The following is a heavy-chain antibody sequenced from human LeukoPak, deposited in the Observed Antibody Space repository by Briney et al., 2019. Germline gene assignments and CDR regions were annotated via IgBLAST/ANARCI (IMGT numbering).Heavy chain of an antibody. CDR2: INPSGGST. CDR3: ARRGYCGSTSCYTGSDAFDI. Sequence: GASVKVSCKASGYTFTSYYMHWVRQAPGQGLEWMGIINPSGGSTSYAQKFQGRVTMTRDTSTSTVYMELSSLRSEDTAVYYCARRGYCGSTSCYTGSDAFDIWGQGTMVTVSS. V-gene: IGHV1-46*01. D-gene: IGHD2-2*02. J-gene: IGHJ3*02. CDR1: GYTFTSYY.